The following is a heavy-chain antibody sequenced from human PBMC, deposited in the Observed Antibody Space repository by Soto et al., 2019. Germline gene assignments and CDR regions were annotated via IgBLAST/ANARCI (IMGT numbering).Heavy chain of an antibody. CDR2: ITGSGDYT. D-gene: IGHD3-22*01. CDR3: AKARYYDSTGYLYYFDY. CDR1: GFTFSNYA. J-gene: IGHJ4*02. V-gene: IGHV3-23*01. Sequence: GGSLRLSCAASGFTFSNYAMSWVRQAPGKGLEWVSSITGSGDYTYYADSVKGRFTISRDNSNNTLYLQMNSLRAEDTAVYYCAKARYYDSTGYLYYFDYWGQGTLVTVSS.